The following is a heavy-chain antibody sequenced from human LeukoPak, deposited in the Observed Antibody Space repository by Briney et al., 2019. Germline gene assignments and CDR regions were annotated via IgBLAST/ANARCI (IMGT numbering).Heavy chain of an antibody. CDR1: GGSISTYY. CDR2: VYNSGST. Sequence: PSETLSLTCTVSGGSISTYYWSWIRQPSGKGLEYIGYVYNSGSTNYNPSLKSRLTISVDTSKNQFSLKLTSVTAADTAVYYCARQVHGAAGRFDTWGQGTLVTVAS. CDR3: ARQVHGAAGRFDT. D-gene: IGHD6-13*01. V-gene: IGHV4-59*08. J-gene: IGHJ5*02.